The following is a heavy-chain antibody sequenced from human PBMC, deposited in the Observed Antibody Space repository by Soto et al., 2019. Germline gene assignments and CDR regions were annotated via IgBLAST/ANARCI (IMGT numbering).Heavy chain of an antibody. D-gene: IGHD3-10*01. J-gene: IGHJ3*01. CDR3: ARVWGGAFDF. Sequence: SETLSLTCTVSGGSISSGGYYWSWIRQHPGKGLEWIGYIYYSGSTNYNPSLKSRVTISVDTSKNQFSLKLSSVTAADTAVYYCARVWGGAFDFWGQGTMVTVSS. V-gene: IGHV4-61*08. CDR1: GGSISSGGYY. CDR2: IYYSGST.